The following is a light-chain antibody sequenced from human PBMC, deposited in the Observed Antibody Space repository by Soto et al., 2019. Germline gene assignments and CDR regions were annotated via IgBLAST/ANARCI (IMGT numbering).Light chain of an antibody. CDR1: SSDVGGHNY. Sequence: QSALTQPASVSGSPGQSISISCTGTSSDVGGHNYVSWYQQHPGKAPRLMIYEVNNRPLGVSNRFSGSKSGNTASLTISGLQAEDEADYYCTSFASSSTVVLFGGGTQLTVL. V-gene: IGLV2-14*01. CDR2: EVN. CDR3: TSFASSSTVVL. J-gene: IGLJ7*01.